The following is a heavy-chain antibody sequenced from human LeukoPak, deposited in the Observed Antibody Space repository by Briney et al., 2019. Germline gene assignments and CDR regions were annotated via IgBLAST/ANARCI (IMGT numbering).Heavy chain of an antibody. CDR2: INDSGST. D-gene: IGHD1-1*01. CDR1: GGSISSYY. Sequence: SETLSLTCTVSGGSISSYYWSWIRQPPGKGLEWIGYINDSGSTNSNPSLKSRVTMSVDTSKNQFSLKLSAVTAADTAVYYCTRRGRNNWGEGNDYWGQGTLVTVSS. J-gene: IGHJ4*02. V-gene: IGHV4-59*08. CDR3: TRRGRNNWGEGNDY.